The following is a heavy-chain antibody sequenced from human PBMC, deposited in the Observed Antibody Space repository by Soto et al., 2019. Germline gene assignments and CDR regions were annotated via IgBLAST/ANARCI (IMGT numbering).Heavy chain of an antibody. CDR2: IYPGDSDI. CDR3: ARRDTTWGPDV. D-gene: IGHD5-18*01. V-gene: IGHV5-51*01. Sequence: GESLKISCKGSGYSFTSYWIGWVRQMPGKGLEWMGIIYPGDSDIRYSPSFQGQVSILADKSINTAYLQWTSLKASDTAMYYCARRDTTWGPDVWGQGTTVTVSS. CDR1: GYSFTSYW. J-gene: IGHJ6*02.